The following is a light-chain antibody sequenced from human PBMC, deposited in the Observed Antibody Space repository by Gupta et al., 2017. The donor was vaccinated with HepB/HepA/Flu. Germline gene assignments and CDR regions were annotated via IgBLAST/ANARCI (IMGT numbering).Light chain of an antibody. V-gene: IGKV1D-13*01. Sequence: AIQLTQSPSFLSASVGDRVTISCRASLPISGALAWYQKKPGKPPTVLIYDASTLETGVPSRFSGSGSDTAFTLTISSLQPDDFAIYFCQQYKNYLPLSFGGGTKVEI. CDR3: QQYKNYLPLS. CDR2: DAS. J-gene: IGKJ4*01. CDR1: LPISGA.